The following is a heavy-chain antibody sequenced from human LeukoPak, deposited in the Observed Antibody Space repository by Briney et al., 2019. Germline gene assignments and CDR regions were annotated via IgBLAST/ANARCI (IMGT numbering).Heavy chain of an antibody. J-gene: IGHJ4*02. CDR2: IYYSGST. CDR1: GGSISSYY. Sequence: ASETLSLTCTVSGGSISSYYWSWIRQPPGKGLEWIGYIYYSGSTNYNPSLKSRVTISVDTSKNQFSLKLSSVTAADTAVYYCARGIRTRTYYDFWSGYYTLDYWGQGTLVTVSS. D-gene: IGHD3-3*01. CDR3: ARGIRTRTYYDFWSGYYTLDY. V-gene: IGHV4-59*12.